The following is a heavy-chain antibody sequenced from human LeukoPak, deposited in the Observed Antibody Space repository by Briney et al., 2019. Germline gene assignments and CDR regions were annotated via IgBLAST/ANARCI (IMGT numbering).Heavy chain of an antibody. CDR3: AKDRRKGYSYGWIDY. CDR2: ISWNSGSI. V-gene: IGHV3-9*03. Sequence: GGSLRLSCAASGFTFDDYAMHWVRQAPGKGLEWVSGISWNSGSIGYADSVKGRFTISRDNAKNSLYLQMNGLRAEDMALYYCAKDRRKGYSYGWIDYWGQGTLVTVSS. J-gene: IGHJ4*02. D-gene: IGHD5-18*01. CDR1: GFTFDDYA.